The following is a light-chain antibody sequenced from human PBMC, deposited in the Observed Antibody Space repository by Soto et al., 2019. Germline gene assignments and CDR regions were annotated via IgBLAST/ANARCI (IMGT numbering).Light chain of an antibody. CDR3: QQDGDSRV. V-gene: IGKV3-20*01. Sequence: DSVLTQSPGTLSSSPGERATLFCRASQSVTDNYLAWYQHKPGQPPRLLIYAASSRATGIPDRFSGSGSGKDFTLTISRREPEDSAVYYCQQDGDSRVFGHGTKVDI. CDR2: AAS. CDR1: QSVTDNY. J-gene: IGKJ3*01.